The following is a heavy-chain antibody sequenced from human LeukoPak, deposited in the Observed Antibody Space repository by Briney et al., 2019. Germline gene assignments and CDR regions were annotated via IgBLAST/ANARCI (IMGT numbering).Heavy chain of an antibody. D-gene: IGHD1-1*01. CDR3: AREKSLEPVDY. J-gene: IGHJ4*02. V-gene: IGHV1-69*04. Sequence: ASVKVSCKASGGTFSSYAISWGRQAPGQGLEWMGRIIPILGIANYAQKFQGRVTITADKSTSTAYMELSSLRSEDTAVYYCAREKSLEPVDYWGQGTLVTVSS. CDR2: IIPILGIA. CDR1: GGTFSSYA.